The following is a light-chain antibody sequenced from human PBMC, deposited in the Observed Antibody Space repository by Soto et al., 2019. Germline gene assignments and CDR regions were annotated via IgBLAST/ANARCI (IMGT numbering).Light chain of an antibody. V-gene: IGKV3-20*01. CDR3: QEYDSSPPYT. CDR1: QSVSNNY. J-gene: IGKJ2*01. Sequence: EVVLTQTPAPLSLSPGERASLSCRASQSVSNNYVAWYQQKPGQSPKLLIFGSSDSAAGIPDRFSGSGSGSDFTLTISTPEPEDCAVYYCQEYDSSPPYTFGQGTKLVIK. CDR2: GSS.